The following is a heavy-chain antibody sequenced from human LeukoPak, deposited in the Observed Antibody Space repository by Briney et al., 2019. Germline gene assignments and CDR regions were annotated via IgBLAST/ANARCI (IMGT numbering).Heavy chain of an antibody. CDR1: GFTFSSYA. J-gene: IGHJ6*03. CDR3: AKGVPAWLLPYYYYYYMDV. D-gene: IGHD3-22*01. V-gene: IGHV3-23*01. CDR2: ISGSGGST. Sequence: GGSLRLSCAASGFTFSSYAMSWVRQAPGKGLEWVSAISGSGGSTYYADSVKGRFTISRDNSKNTLYLQMNSLRAEDTAVYYCAKGVPAWLLPYYYYYYMDVWGKGTTVTVSS.